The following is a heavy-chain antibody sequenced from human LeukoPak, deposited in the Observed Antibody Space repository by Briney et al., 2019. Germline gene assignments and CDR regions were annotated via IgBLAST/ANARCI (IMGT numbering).Heavy chain of an antibody. CDR3: ARGVEDVVVPAAIFAYYYYGMDV. CDR2: INHSGST. CDR1: GGSFSGYY. D-gene: IGHD2-2*01. J-gene: IGHJ6*04. V-gene: IGHV4-34*01. Sequence: SETLSLTCAVYGGSFSGYYWSWIRQPPGKGLEWIGEINHSGSTNYNPSLKSRATISVDTSKNQFSLKLSSVTAADTAVYYCARGVEDVVVPAAIFAYYYYGMDVWGKGTTVTVSS.